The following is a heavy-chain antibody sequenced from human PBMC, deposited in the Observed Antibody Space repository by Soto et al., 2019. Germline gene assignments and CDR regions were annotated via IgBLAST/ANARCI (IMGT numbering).Heavy chain of an antibody. J-gene: IGHJ6*02. D-gene: IGHD5-18*01. CDR1: GGSFSGYY. Sequence: SETLSLTCAVYGGSFSGYYWSWIRQPPGKGLEWIGEINHSGSTNYNPSLKSRVTISVDTSKNQFSLKLSSVTAADTAVYYCALGYSYAYYGMDVWGQGTTVTV. CDR2: INHSGST. V-gene: IGHV4-34*01. CDR3: ALGYSYAYYGMDV.